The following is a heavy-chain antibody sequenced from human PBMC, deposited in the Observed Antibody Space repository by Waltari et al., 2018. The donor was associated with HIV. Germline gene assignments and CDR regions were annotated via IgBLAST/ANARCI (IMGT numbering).Heavy chain of an antibody. V-gene: IGHV3-66*01. Sequence: VQLVESGGGLVRPGGSLRLSCAASGFTVSSHHLGWVRQPPGKGLEYVSVMYSGGTTHYADSVNGRFTISRDSSKSALYLQMNTLRAEDTALYYCARVDRAGTTSGWDVFDIWGQGTMVTVSS. CDR1: GFTVSSHH. CDR2: MYSGGTT. CDR3: ARVDRAGTTSGWDVFDI. D-gene: IGHD1-1*01. J-gene: IGHJ3*02.